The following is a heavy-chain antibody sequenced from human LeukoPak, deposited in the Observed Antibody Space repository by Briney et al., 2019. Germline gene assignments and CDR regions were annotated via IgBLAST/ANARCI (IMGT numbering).Heavy chain of an antibody. V-gene: IGHV1-69*02. Sequence: ASVKVSCKASGGTSSSYTISWARQAPGQGLEWMGRIIPILGIANYAQKFQGRVTITADKSTSTAYMELSSLRSEDTAVYYCARVSSGQDGMDVWGQGTTVTVSS. CDR1: GGTSSSYT. CDR2: IIPILGIA. CDR3: ARVSSGQDGMDV. J-gene: IGHJ6*02. D-gene: IGHD3-22*01.